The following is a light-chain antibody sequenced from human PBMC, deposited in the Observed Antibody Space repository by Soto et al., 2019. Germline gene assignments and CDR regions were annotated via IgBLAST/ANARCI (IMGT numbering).Light chain of an antibody. V-gene: IGKV1-5*01. J-gene: IGKJ4*01. CDR1: QSISTW. CDR3: QQYSTYPLT. Sequence: DIQMTQSPSTLSASVGDRVTITCRASQSISTWLAWYQQKPGKAPKVLIYDASRLESGVPSRFSGSGSGTDFTLTISSLQPADFATYYCQQYSTYPLTFGGGTKVDIK. CDR2: DAS.